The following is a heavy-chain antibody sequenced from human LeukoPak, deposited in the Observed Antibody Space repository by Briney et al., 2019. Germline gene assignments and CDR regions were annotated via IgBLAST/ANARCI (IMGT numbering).Heavy chain of an antibody. CDR1: GFTFSGYS. Sequence: GGSLRLSCAASGFTFSGYSMNWVRQAPGKGLEWVSYITTGSIIYYADSVKGRFTISRDNAKNSLYLQMNSLRADDTAVYYCAKDRKVYATGSLFDYWGQGTLVTVSS. CDR2: ITTGSII. V-gene: IGHV3-48*01. CDR3: AKDRKVYATGSLFDY. D-gene: IGHD1-1*01. J-gene: IGHJ4*02.